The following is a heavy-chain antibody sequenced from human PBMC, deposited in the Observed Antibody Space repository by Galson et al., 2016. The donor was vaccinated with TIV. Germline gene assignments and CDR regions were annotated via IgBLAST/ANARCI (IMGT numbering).Heavy chain of an antibody. CDR1: SGLNFSTYA. J-gene: IGHJ4*02. CDR3: ARGPSSSSGLMDY. V-gene: IGHV3-30*03. Sequence: SCAASSGLNFSTYAMHWVRQSPGTGLAWVAVISYDGRNRYYAASARGRFTVSRDNSKNTVYLEMNNLRADDSALYFCARGPSSSSGLMDYWGRGTLVTVSS. D-gene: IGHD6-6*01. CDR2: ISYDGRNR.